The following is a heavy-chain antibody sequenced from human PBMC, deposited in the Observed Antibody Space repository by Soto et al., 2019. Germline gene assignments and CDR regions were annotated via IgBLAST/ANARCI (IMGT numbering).Heavy chain of an antibody. CDR2: ISSSSSYI. D-gene: IGHD3-3*01. J-gene: IGHJ6*03. V-gene: IGHV3-21*01. CDR1: GFTFSSYS. CDR3: AREYYDFWSGYYIYYYYMDV. Sequence: GGSLRLSCAASGFTFSSYSMNWVRQAPGKGLEWVSSISSSSSYIYYADSVKGRFTISRDNAKNSLYLQMNSLRAEDMAVYYCAREYYDFWSGYYIYYYYMDVWGKGTTVTVSS.